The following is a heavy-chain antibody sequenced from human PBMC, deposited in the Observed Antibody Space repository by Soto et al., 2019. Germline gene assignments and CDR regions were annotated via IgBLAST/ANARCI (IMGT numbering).Heavy chain of an antibody. CDR3: ARESPYYDFWSGWHQIDY. CDR2: IYYSGST. J-gene: IGHJ4*02. V-gene: IGHV4-30-4*01. CDR1: GGSISSGDYY. Sequence: SETLSLTCTVSGGSISSGDYYWSWIRQPPGKGLEWIGYIYYSGSTYYNPSLKSRVTISVYTSKNQFSLNLSSVTAADTAVYYCARESPYYDFWSGWHQIDYWGQGTLVTVSS. D-gene: IGHD3-3*01.